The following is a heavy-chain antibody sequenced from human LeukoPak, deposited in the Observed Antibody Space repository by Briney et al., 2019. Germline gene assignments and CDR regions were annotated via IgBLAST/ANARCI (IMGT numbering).Heavy chain of an antibody. CDR3: ARIRGGWYIDY. CDR1: GFTVSSNY. D-gene: IGHD3-10*01. V-gene: IGHV3-53*01. J-gene: IGHJ4*02. CDR2: IYRGAST. Sequence: PGGSLRLSCAASGFTVSSNYMSWFRQAPGKGLGWVSVIYRGASTYYADSVKGRFTISRDNSKNTLYIQMNSLRAEDTAVYYCARIRGGWYIDYWGQGTLVTVSS.